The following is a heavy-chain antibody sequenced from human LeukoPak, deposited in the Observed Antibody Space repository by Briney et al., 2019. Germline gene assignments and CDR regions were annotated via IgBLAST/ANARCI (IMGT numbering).Heavy chain of an antibody. D-gene: IGHD6-13*01. CDR1: GYTFTDYY. J-gene: IGHJ4*02. V-gene: IGHV1-2*02. CDR3: ASIIAAAGDFDY. Sequence: ASVKVSCKASGYTFTDYYIHWVRQAPGQGLEWMGWINPNSGGTNYAQKFQGRVTMTRDTSISTAYMELSRLRSDDTAVYYCASIIAAAGDFDYWGQGTLVTVSS. CDR2: INPNSGGT.